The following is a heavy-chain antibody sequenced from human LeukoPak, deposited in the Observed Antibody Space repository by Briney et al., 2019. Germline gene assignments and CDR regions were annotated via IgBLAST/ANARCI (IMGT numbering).Heavy chain of an antibody. V-gene: IGHV4-34*01. CDR2: INHSGST. Sequence: SETLSLTCAVNGGSFSGYYWSWIRQPPGKGLEWIGEINHSGSTNYNPSLKSRVTISVDTSKNQFSLKLSSVTAADTAVYYCARGPPVRGVIITKRWFDPWGQGTLVTVSS. CDR3: ARGPPVRGVIITKRWFDP. D-gene: IGHD3-10*01. CDR1: GGSFSGYY. J-gene: IGHJ5*02.